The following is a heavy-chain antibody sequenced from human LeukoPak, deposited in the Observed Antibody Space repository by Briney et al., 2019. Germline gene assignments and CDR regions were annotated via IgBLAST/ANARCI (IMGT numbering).Heavy chain of an antibody. CDR2: IYYSGST. J-gene: IGHJ4*02. CDR3: ARDREWFDY. Sequence: PSETLSLTCTVSGGSISSYYWSWIRQPPGKGLEWIGYIYYSGSTNYNPSLKSRVTISVDTSKNQFSLKLSSVTAADTAVYYCARDREWFDYWGQGTLATVSS. CDR1: GGSISSYY. D-gene: IGHD2-8*01. V-gene: IGHV4-59*01.